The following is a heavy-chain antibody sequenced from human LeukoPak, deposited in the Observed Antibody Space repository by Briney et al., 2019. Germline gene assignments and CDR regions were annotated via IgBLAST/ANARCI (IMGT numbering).Heavy chain of an antibody. J-gene: IGHJ5*02. CDR1: GGSISSYY. CDR3: ARAFGPGRFGELINWFDP. CDR2: IYYSGST. V-gene: IGHV4-59*12. D-gene: IGHD3-10*01. Sequence: SETLSLTCTVSGGSISSYYWSWIRQPPGKGLEWIGYIYYSGSTNYNPSLKSRVTMSVDTSKNQFSLKLSSVTAADTAVYCCARAFGPGRFGELINWFDPWGQGTLVTVSS.